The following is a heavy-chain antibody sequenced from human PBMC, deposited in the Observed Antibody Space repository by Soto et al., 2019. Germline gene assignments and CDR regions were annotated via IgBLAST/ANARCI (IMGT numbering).Heavy chain of an antibody. CDR1: GYTFTSYG. CDR3: ARDAHCSSTSCYIGNAFDI. Sequence: QVQLVQSGAEVKKPGASVKVSCKASGYTFTSYGISWVRQAPGQGLEWMGWISAYNGNTNYAQKLQGRVTMTTDTSPSTAYMELRSLRSDDTAVYYCARDAHCSSTSCYIGNAFDIWGQGTMVTVSS. V-gene: IGHV1-18*04. CDR2: ISAYNGNT. D-gene: IGHD2-2*02. J-gene: IGHJ3*02.